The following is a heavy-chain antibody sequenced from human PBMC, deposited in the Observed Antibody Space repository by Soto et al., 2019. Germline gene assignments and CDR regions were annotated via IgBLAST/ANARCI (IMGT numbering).Heavy chain of an antibody. V-gene: IGHV3-33*01. CDR2: IWSDASNK. CDR3: VRSAYVLDW. CDR1: GFSFSSYG. D-gene: IGHD3-16*01. Sequence: PGWSLRLSCAATGFSFSSYGMHWVRQTPGKGLEWVAVIWSDASNKYYADSVKGRFTIPKDNSKSTLSLQMNSLRAEDTALYYCVRSAYVLDWWGQGVLVTVSS. J-gene: IGHJ4*02.